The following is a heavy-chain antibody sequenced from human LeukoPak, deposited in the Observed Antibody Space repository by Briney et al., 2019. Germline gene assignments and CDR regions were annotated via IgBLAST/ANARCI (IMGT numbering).Heavy chain of an antibody. Sequence: PSETLSLTCTVSGGSISSGGYYWSWIRQHPGKGLEWIGYIYYSGSTYYNPSLKSRVTISVDTSKNQFSLKLSSVTAADTAVYYCARTRRGRPHDAFDIWGQGTVVTVSS. D-gene: IGHD3-10*01. CDR1: GGSISSGGYY. V-gene: IGHV4-31*03. CDR3: ARTRRGRPHDAFDI. CDR2: IYYSGST. J-gene: IGHJ3*02.